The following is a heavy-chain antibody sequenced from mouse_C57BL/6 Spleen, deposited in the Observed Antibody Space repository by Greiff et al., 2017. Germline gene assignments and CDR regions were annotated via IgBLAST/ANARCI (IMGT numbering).Heavy chain of an antibody. Sequence: VQLQQPGAELVMPGASVKLSCKASGYTFTSYWMHWVKQRPGQGLEWIGEIDPSDSYTNYNQKFKGKSTLTVDKSSSTAYMPLSSLTSEDSAVYYCARSGDSSGYRFAYWGQGTLVTVSA. CDR2: IDPSDSYT. J-gene: IGHJ3*01. D-gene: IGHD3-2*02. V-gene: IGHV1-69*01. CDR1: GYTFTSYW. CDR3: ARSGDSSGYRFAY.